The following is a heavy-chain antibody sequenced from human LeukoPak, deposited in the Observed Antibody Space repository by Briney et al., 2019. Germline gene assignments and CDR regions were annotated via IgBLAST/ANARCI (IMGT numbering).Heavy chain of an antibody. V-gene: IGHV4-59*01. J-gene: IGHJ5*02. D-gene: IGHD3-10*01. Sequence: SETLSLTCTVSGGSISSYYWSWIRRPPGKGLEWIGYIYYSGSTNYNPSLKSRVTISVDTSKNQFSLKLTSVTAADTAVYFCARGGYYGSGNDFRFDPWGQGTLVTVSS. CDR1: GGSISSYY. CDR2: IYYSGST. CDR3: ARGGYYGSGNDFRFDP.